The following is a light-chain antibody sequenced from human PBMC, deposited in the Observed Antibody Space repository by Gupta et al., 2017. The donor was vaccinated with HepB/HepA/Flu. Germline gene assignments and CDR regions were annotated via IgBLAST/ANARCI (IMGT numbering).Light chain of an antibody. Sequence: QSALTQPPSASGSPAPSVTISCTGSNTDVGSYNFVSWFQQHPGKAPRLLIDEVAKRPAGVPDRFSGSKSGNTASLTVSGRQADDEADYYCFSYAGGDNWVFGTGTKVTVL. CDR1: NTDVGSYNF. V-gene: IGLV2-8*01. CDR3: FSYAGGDNWV. CDR2: EVA. J-gene: IGLJ1*01.